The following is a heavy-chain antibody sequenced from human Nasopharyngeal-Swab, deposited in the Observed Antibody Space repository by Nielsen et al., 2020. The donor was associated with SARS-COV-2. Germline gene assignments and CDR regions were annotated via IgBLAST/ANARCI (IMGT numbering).Heavy chain of an antibody. D-gene: IGHD5-12*01. V-gene: IGHV2-70*01. CDR3: ARTKRRGYSGYGFDY. CDR2: IDWDDDK. J-gene: IGHJ4*02. Sequence: WIRQPPGKALEWLALIDWDDDKYYSTPLKTRLTISKDTSKNQVVLTMTNMDPVDTATYYCARTKRRGYSGYGFDYWGQGTLVTVSS.